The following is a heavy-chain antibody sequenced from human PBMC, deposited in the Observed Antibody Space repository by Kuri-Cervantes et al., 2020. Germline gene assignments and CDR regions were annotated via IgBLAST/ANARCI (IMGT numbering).Heavy chain of an antibody. CDR2: NSGSGGST. D-gene: IGHD3-10*01. J-gene: IGHJ6*02. CDR3: ARGSYDPGSPKVVYYYYYDMDV. Sequence: GGSLRLSCAASGSTFSSYAMGWVRQAPGKGLEWVSANSGSGGSTYYADTVKGRFTISRDNAKNTLYLKMNNQRAEDTAVYYCARGSYDPGSPKVVYYYYYDMDVWGQGTTVTVSS. V-gene: IGHV3-23*01. CDR1: GSTFSSYA.